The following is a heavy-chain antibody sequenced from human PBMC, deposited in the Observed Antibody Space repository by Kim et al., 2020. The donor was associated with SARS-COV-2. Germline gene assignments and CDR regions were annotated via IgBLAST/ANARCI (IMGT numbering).Heavy chain of an antibody. CDR2: ISYDGNTK. Sequence: GGSLRLSCAASGFTFSTYAMHWVRQAPGKGLDWVAAISYDGNTKFYSDSVKGRFTISRDNSRNTLYLQMDSLKAEDTAIYYCARSPKIPAPGTRSAFDMWGQGTMVTVSS. D-gene: IGHD1-1*01. V-gene: IGHV3-33*05. J-gene: IGHJ3*02. CDR3: ARSPKIPAPGTRSAFDM. CDR1: GFTFSTYA.